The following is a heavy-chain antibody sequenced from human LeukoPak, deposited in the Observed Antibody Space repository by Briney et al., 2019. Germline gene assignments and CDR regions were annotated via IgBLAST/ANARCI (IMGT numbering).Heavy chain of an antibody. CDR3: ARDSRGAFDI. CDR1: GGSISTYY. Sequence: SETLSLTCTVSGGSISTYYWSWIRQPPGKGLEWIGYIYYSGSTNYNPSLKSRVTISVDTSKNQFSLRLSSVTAADTAVYYCARDSRGAFDIWGQGTMVTVSS. CDR2: IYYSGST. J-gene: IGHJ3*02. V-gene: IGHV4-59*01.